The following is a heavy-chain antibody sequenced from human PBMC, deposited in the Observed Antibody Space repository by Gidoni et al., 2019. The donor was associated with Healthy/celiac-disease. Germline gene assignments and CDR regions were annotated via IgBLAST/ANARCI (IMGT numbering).Heavy chain of an antibody. D-gene: IGHD6-19*01. CDR2: IYYSGST. Sequence: QVQLQESGPGLVKPSETLSLTCPVSGGSVSSGSYYWSWIRQPPGKGLEWIGYIYYSGSTNYNPSLKSRVTISVDTSKNQFSLKLSSVTAADTAVYYCARDSYVAVAGTDYWGQGTLVTVSS. J-gene: IGHJ4*02. V-gene: IGHV4-61*01. CDR3: ARDSYVAVAGTDY. CDR1: GGSVSSGSYY.